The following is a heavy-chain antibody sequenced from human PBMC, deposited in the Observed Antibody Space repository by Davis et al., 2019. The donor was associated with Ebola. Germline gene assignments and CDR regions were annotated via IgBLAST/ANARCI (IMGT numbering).Heavy chain of an antibody. CDR2: ISTYNGNT. CDR1: GYSFTDDG. V-gene: IGHV1-18*01. D-gene: IGHD1-1*01. J-gene: IGHJ4*02. Sequence: ASVKVSCKASGYSFTDDGISWVRQAPGQGLEWMGWISTYNGNTNNAQKVQGRITMTTDTSTSTAYMELRSLRSDDTARYYCARDVRGITGPSEYWGQGTLVTVSS. CDR3: ARDVRGITGPSEY.